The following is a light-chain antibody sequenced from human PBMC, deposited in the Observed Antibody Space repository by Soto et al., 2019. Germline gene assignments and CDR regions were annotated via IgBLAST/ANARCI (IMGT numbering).Light chain of an antibody. J-gene: IGLJ1*01. CDR2: DVT. Sequence: QSVLTQPASVSGSPGQSITISCTGTSSDVGAYNYVSWYQQHPGKAPKLMIYDVTNRPSGVSNRFSGSKSGNTASLTISDLQAEDEADYYCNSYTSSNTYVFGTGTKLTVL. CDR3: NSYTSSNTYV. CDR1: SSDVGAYNY. V-gene: IGLV2-14*03.